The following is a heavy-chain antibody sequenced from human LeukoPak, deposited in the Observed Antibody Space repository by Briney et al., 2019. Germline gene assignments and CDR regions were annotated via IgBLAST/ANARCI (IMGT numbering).Heavy chain of an antibody. CDR2: IYYSGST. D-gene: IGHD6-19*01. V-gene: IGHV4-59*01. Sequence: PSETLSLTCTVSGGSISSYYWSWIRQPPGKGLEWIGYIYYSGSTNYNPSLKSRVTISVDTSKKHFSLKLSSVTAADTAVYYCARESVAQIDYWGQGTLVTVSS. CDR3: ARESVAQIDY. CDR1: GGSISSYY. J-gene: IGHJ4*02.